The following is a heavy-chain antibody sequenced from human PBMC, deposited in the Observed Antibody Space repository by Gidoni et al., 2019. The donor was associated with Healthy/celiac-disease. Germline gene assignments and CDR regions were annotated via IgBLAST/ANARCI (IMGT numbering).Heavy chain of an antibody. CDR1: GGTFSSYA. CDR3: ARHLVVVTAIKDYYGMDV. CDR2: IIPIFGTA. V-gene: IGHV1-69*01. D-gene: IGHD2-21*02. J-gene: IGHJ6*02. Sequence: QVQLVQSGAEVTKPGSSVKVSCKASGGTFSSYAISWVRQAPGQGLEWMGGIIPIFGTANYAQKFQGRVTITADESTSTAYMELSSLRSEDTAVYYCARHLVVVTAIKDYYGMDVWGQGTTVTVSS.